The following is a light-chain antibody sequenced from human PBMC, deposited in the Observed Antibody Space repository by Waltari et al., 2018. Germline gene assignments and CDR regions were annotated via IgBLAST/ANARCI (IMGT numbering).Light chain of an antibody. CDR1: QSLLHSDGRTR. J-gene: IGKJ1*01. Sequence: IVMTQSPLSLSVTPGQPASMSCKSSQSLLHSDGRTRLFWYLQKSGRSPRLLISEVYDRFSGVSDRFSGSGSGTDFTLNISRVEPEDVGIYFCMQNIQLPTFGQGTKVEIK. CDR3: MQNIQLPT. CDR2: EVY. V-gene: IGKV2D-29*02.